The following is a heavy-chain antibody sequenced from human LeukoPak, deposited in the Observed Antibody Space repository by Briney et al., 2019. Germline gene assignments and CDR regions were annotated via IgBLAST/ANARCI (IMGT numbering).Heavy chain of an antibody. J-gene: IGHJ3*02. V-gene: IGHV4-34*01. CDR2: INHSGST. CDR1: GGSFSGYY. CDR3: ARGVYCTNGVCYTPGAFDI. D-gene: IGHD2-8*01. Sequence: SETLSLTCAVYGGSFSGYYWSWIRQPPGKGLEWIGEINHSGSTNYNPSLKSRVTISVDTSKNQFSLKLSSVTAADTAVYYCARGVYCTNGVCYTPGAFDIWGQGTMVTVSS.